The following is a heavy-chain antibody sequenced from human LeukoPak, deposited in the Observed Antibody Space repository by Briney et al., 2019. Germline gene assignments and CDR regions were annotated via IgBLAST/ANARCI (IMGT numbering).Heavy chain of an antibody. Sequence: GRSLRLSCAASGFAFGDYAIHWVRQAPGKGLEWVSSISWNSGKIDYANSVKGRCTISRDNAKNSLYLQMNSLRAEDTALYYCAKDIGPLTYDCDSSAYSGAFDFWGQGTLVTVSS. CDR1: GFAFGDYA. CDR2: ISWNSGKI. D-gene: IGHD3-22*01. J-gene: IGHJ4*02. V-gene: IGHV3-9*01. CDR3: AKDIGPLTYDCDSSAYSGAFDF.